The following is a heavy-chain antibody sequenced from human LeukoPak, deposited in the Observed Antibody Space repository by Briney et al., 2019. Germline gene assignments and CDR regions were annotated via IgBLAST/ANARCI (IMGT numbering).Heavy chain of an antibody. CDR2: ISSSSSYI. V-gene: IGHV3-21*01. CDR1: GFTFSSYS. CDR3: ARDHGGSYSY. J-gene: IGHJ4*02. Sequence: PGGSLRLSCAASGFTFSSYSMNWVRQAPGKGLEWVSSISSSSSYIYYADSVKGRFTISRDNAKNSLYLQMNSLRVEDTAVYFCARDHGGSYSYWGQGTLVTVSS. D-gene: IGHD3-10*01.